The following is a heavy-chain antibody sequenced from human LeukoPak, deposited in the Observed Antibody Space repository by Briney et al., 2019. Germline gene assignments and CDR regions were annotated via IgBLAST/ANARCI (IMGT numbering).Heavy chain of an antibody. V-gene: IGHV3-53*01. CDR1: GFTVSSNY. D-gene: IGHD1-26*01. Sequence: GGSLRLSCAASGFTVSSNYMSWVRQAPGKGLEWVSVIYSGGSTNYADSVKGRFTISRDNAKNSLYLQMNSLRVEDTAVYYCARGGGTYSSYWGQGILVTVSS. CDR3: ARGGGTYSSY. J-gene: IGHJ4*02. CDR2: IYSGGST.